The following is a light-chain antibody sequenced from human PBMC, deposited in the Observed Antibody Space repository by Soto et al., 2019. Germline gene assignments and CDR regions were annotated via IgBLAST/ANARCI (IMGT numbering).Light chain of an antibody. CDR2: EVN. CDR1: SSDVGGYNY. J-gene: IGLJ1*01. V-gene: IGLV2-14*01. CDR3: TSYTSINTYF. Sequence: QSALTQPASVSASPGQSITISCTGTSSDVGGYNYVSWYQQHPGKAPKLIIYEVNNRPSGVSNRFSGAKSGNTASLTISRLQPEDEADYYCTSYTSINTYFFGRGTKVTVL.